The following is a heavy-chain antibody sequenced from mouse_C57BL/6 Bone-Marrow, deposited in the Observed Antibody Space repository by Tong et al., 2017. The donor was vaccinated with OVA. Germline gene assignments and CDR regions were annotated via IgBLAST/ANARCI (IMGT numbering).Heavy chain of an antibody. Sequence: EVQLQESGGGLVKPGGSLKLSCAASGFTFSSYGMSWVRQTPEKRLEWVATISGGGSYTYYPDSVKGRFTISRDNAKTNLYLQMSSLRSEDTALYYCARHYYGSRYYFDYWGQGTTLTVSS. J-gene: IGHJ2*01. D-gene: IGHD1-1*01. CDR1: GFTFSSYG. CDR2: ISGGGSYT. CDR3: ARHYYGSRYYFDY. V-gene: IGHV5-9-2*01.